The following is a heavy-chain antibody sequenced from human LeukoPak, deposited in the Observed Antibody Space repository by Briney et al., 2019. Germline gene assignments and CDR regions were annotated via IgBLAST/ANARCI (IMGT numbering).Heavy chain of an antibody. CDR2: MNPNSGNT. CDR3: ARVPTYYYGSGSRTNWFDP. V-gene: IGHV1-8*03. D-gene: IGHD3-10*01. CDR1: GYTFTSYD. J-gene: IGHJ5*02. Sequence: GALVKVSCKASGYTFTSYDINWVRQATGQGLEWMGWMNPNSGNTGYAQKFQGRVTITRNTSISTAYMELSSLRSEDTAVYYCARVPTYYYGSGSRTNWFDPWGQGTLVTVSS.